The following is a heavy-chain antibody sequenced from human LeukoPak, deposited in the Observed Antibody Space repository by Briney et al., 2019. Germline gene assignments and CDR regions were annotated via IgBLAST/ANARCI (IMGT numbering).Heavy chain of an antibody. CDR1: GYSFTNYW. D-gene: IGHD3-22*01. CDR3: ARQKDYDSSGYYYEGFDY. Sequence: GESLKISCEGSGYSFTNYWIGWVRQMPGKGLEWMGIIYPGDSDTRYSPSFQGQVTISADKSISTAYLQWSSLKASDTAMYYCARQKDYDSSGYYYEGFDYWAREPWSPSPQ. CDR2: IYPGDSDT. J-gene: IGHJ4*02. V-gene: IGHV5-51*01.